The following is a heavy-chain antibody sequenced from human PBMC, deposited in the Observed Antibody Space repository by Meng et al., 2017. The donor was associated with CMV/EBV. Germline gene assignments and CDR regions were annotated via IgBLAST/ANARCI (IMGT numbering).Heavy chain of an antibody. V-gene: IGHV1-8*01. CDR2: MNPNSGNT. CDR1: GYTFTTYD. Sequence: ASVKVSCKASGYTFTTYDINWVRQATGQGLEWMGWMNPNSGNTGYAQKFQGRVTLTRVTSISTAYMELSSLTSDDTAVHYCARTRIEVEPDGRKIKYYNYGMDVWGQGTTVTVSS. D-gene: IGHD2-2*01. CDR3: ARTRIEVEPDGRKIKYYNYGMDV. J-gene: IGHJ6*02.